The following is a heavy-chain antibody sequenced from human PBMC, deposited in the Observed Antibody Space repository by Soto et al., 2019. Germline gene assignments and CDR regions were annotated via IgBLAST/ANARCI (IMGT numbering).Heavy chain of an antibody. CDR3: ARDGYYDFWSGYPRLSYYYYMDV. V-gene: IGHV1-3*01. CDR1: GYTFTSYA. CDR2: INAGNGNT. Sequence: ASVKVSCKASGYTFTSYAMHWVRQAPGQRLEWMGWINAGNGNTKYSQKFQGRVTITRDTSASTAYMELSSLRSEDTAVYYCARDGYYDFWSGYPRLSYYYYMDVWGKGTTVTLSS. J-gene: IGHJ6*03. D-gene: IGHD3-3*01.